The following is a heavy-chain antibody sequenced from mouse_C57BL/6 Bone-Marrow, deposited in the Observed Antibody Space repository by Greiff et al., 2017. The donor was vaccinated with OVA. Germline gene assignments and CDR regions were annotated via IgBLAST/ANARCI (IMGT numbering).Heavy chain of an antibody. Sequence: EVKLQESGPELVKPGASVKISCKASGYSFTDYNMNWVKQSNGKSLEWIGVINPNYGTTSYNQKFKGKATLTVDQSSSTAYMQLNSLTSEDSAVYYCARCKIYYDYEKNYFDYWGQGTTLTVSS. D-gene: IGHD2-4*01. CDR3: ARCKIYYDYEKNYFDY. CDR2: INPNYGTT. J-gene: IGHJ2*01. V-gene: IGHV1-39*01. CDR1: GYSFTDYN.